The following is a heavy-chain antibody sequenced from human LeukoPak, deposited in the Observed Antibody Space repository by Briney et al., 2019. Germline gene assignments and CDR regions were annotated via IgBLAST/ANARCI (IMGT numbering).Heavy chain of an antibody. CDR2: INHSGST. Sequence: SETLSLTCAVYGGSFSGYYWSWIRQPPGKGLEWIGEINHSGSTNYNPSLKSRVTISVDTSKNQFSLKLSSVTAADTAVYYCARDASSSWVYYYMDVWGKGTTVTVSS. CDR1: GGSFSGYY. V-gene: IGHV4-34*01. D-gene: IGHD6-13*01. CDR3: ARDASSSWVYYYMDV. J-gene: IGHJ6*03.